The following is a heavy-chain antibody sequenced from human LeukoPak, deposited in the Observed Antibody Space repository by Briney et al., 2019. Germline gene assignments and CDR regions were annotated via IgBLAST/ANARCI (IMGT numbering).Heavy chain of an antibody. J-gene: IGHJ4*02. D-gene: IGHD4-17*01. Sequence: GGSLRLFCAASGFTFSSYAMHWVRQAPGKGLEWVAVISYDGSNKYYADSVKGRFTISRDNSKNTLYLQMNSLRAEDTAVYYCAREAHYGDYAVDYWGQGTLVTVSS. CDR3: AREAHYGDYAVDY. V-gene: IGHV3-30-3*01. CDR1: GFTFSSYA. CDR2: ISYDGSNK.